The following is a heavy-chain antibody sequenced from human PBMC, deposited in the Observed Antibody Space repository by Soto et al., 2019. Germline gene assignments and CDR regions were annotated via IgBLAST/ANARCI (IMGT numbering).Heavy chain of an antibody. CDR2: ISYDGSNK. CDR3: ARVGGVRGGRHAFDI. Sequence: PGGSLRLSCAASGFTFSSYAMHWVRQAPGKGLEWVAVISYDGSNKYYADSVKGRFTISRDNSKNTLYLQMNSLRAEDTAVYYCARVGGVRGGRHAFDIWGQGTMVTVSS. D-gene: IGHD3-10*01. CDR1: GFTFSSYA. V-gene: IGHV3-30-3*01. J-gene: IGHJ3*02.